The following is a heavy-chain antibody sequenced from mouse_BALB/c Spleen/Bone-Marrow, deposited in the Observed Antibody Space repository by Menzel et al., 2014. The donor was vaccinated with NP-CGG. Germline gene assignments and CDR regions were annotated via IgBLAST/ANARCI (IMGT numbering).Heavy chain of an antibody. V-gene: IGHV4-1*02. CDR2: INPDSSTI. CDR3: TRLHYYGYSAY. D-gene: IGHD1-2*01. Sequence: EVKLVESGGGLVQPGGSLKLSCAASGFDFSSYWMCWVRQAPGKGLEWIGEINPDSSTINYTPSLKDKFIIFRVNAKNTLYLQKNKVRSEDTALYYCTRLHYYGYSAYWGQGTLVTVST. J-gene: IGHJ3*01. CDR1: GFDFSSYW.